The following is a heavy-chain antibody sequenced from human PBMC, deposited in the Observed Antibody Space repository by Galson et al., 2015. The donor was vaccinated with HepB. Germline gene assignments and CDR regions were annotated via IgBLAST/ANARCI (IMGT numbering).Heavy chain of an antibody. CDR3: ASWSSGWDYFDY. CDR1: GGTFSSYA. CDR2: IIPIFGTA. Sequence: SVKVSCKASGGTFSSYAISWVRQAPGQGLEWMGGIIPIFGTANYAQKFQGRVTITADESTSTAYMELSSLRSEDTAVYYCASWSSGWDYFDYWGQGTLVTVSS. J-gene: IGHJ4*02. D-gene: IGHD6-19*01. V-gene: IGHV1-69*13.